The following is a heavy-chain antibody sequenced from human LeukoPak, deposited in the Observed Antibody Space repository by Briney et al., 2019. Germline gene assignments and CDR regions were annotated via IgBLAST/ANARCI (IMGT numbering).Heavy chain of an antibody. CDR3: AREATWGQWYFDH. V-gene: IGHV3-30*03. CDR2: IAADGGVK. CDR1: GITFTSHG. J-gene: IGHJ4*02. D-gene: IGHD6-19*01. Sequence: PGGSLRLSCEASGITFTSHGMDWVRQAPGKGLEWVAVIAADGGVKHYADSVKGRFTLSRDNSKNTPYLQMNSLSVEDTAIYYCAREATWGQWYFDHWGQGTPVTVSS.